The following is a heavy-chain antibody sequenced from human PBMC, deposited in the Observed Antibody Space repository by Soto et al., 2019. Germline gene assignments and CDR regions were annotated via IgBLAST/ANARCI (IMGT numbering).Heavy chain of an antibody. J-gene: IGHJ4*02. V-gene: IGHV1-18*01. CDR3: AREWTDYYDSKGPSDY. D-gene: IGHD3-22*01. CDR1: GYTCTSYG. CDR2: ISAYNGNT. Sequence: ASVKVSCKASGYTCTSYGISWVRQAPGQGLEWMGWISAYNGNTNYAQKLQGRVTMTTDTSTSTAYMELRSLRSDDTAVYYCAREWTDYYDSKGPSDYWGQGTLVTV.